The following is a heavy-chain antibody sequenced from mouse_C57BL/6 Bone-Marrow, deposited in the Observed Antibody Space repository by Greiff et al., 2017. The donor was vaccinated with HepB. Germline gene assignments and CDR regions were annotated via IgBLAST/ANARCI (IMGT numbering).Heavy chain of an antibody. CDR2: IYPRSGNT. J-gene: IGHJ2*01. CDR3: ARGGFPYYVDY. CDR1: GYTFTSYG. Sequence: VKLQESGAELARPGASVKLSCKASGYTFTSYGISWVKQRTGQGLEWIGEIYPRSGNTYYNEKFKGKTTLTADKSSSTAYMELRSLTSEDSAVYFCARGGFPYYVDYWGQGTTLTVSS. V-gene: IGHV1-81*01.